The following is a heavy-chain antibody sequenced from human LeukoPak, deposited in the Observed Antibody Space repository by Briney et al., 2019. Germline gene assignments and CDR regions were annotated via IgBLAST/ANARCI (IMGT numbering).Heavy chain of an antibody. V-gene: IGHV1-2*06. CDR3: AREEQQLVWPDAYYYMDV. Sequence: ASVKVSCKASGYTFTGYYMHWVRQAPGQGLEWMGRINPNSGGTNYAQKFQGRVTMTRDTFISTAYMELSRLRSDDTAVYYCAREEQQLVWPDAYYYMDVWGKGTTVTVSS. J-gene: IGHJ6*03. CDR1: GYTFTGYY. CDR2: INPNSGGT. D-gene: IGHD6-13*01.